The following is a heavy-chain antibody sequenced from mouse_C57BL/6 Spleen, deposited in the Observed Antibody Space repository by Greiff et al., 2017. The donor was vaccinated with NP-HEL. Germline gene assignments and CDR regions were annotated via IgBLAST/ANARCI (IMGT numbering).Heavy chain of an antibody. J-gene: IGHJ3*01. CDR2: ISDGGSYT. D-gene: IGHD2-3*01. CDR1: GFTFSSYA. V-gene: IGHV5-4*01. Sequence: EVQGVESGGGLVKPGGSLKLSCAASGFTFSSYAMSWVRQTPEKRLEWVATISDGGSYTYYPDNVKGRFTISRDNAKNNLYLQMSHLKSEDTAMYYCARDQEGYYFAYWGQGTLVTVSA. CDR3: ARDQEGYYFAY.